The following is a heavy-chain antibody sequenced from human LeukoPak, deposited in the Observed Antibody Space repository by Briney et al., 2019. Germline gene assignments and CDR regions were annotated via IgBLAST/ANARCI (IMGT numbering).Heavy chain of an antibody. Sequence: SETLSLTCTVSGGSISSYYWSWIRQPPGKGLEWIGYIYYSGSTNYNPSLKSRVTISVDTSKNQFSLKLSSVTAADTAVYYCARHEIMVGFDYWGQGTLVTVSS. CDR2: IYYSGST. J-gene: IGHJ4*02. CDR3: ARHEIMVGFDY. CDR1: GGSISSYY. V-gene: IGHV4-59*08. D-gene: IGHD2-21*01.